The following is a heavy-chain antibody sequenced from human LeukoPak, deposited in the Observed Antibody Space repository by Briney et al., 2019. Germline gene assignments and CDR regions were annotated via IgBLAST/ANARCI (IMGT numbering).Heavy chain of an antibody. CDR1: GGSFSGYY. V-gene: IGHV4-34*01. CDR3: ARGLLLVRD. J-gene: IGHJ4*02. D-gene: IGHD6-13*01. Sequence: SETLSLTCAVYGGSFSGYYWSWIRQPPGKGLEWIGEINHSGSTNYNPSLKSRVTISVDTSKNQFSLKLGSVTAADTAVYYCARGLLLVRDWGQGTLVTVSS. CDR2: INHSGST.